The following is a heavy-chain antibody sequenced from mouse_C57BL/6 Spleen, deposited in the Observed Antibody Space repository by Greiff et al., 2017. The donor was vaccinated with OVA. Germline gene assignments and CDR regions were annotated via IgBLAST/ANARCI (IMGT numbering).Heavy chain of an antibody. CDR3: ARSDWYYFDY. CDR2: IDPSDSYT. CDR1: GYTFTSYW. J-gene: IGHJ2*01. D-gene: IGHD4-1*01. V-gene: IGHV1-50*01. Sequence: VQLQQPGAELVKPGASVKLSCKASGYTFTSYWMQWVKQRPGQGLEWIGEIDPSDSYTNYNQKFKGKATLTVDTSSSTAYMQLSSLTSEDSAVYYCARSDWYYFDYWGQGTTLTVSS.